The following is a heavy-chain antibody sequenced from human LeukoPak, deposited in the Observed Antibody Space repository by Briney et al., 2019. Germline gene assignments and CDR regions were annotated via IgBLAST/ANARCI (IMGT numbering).Heavy chain of an antibody. Sequence: GGSLRLSCAASGFTFSNYEMNWVRQAPGKGLEWVSYISSGGSIIYYADSVKGRFTISRDNAKNSLYLQMNSLRAEDTAVYYCARGLGSSGYYYLFDYWGQGALVTVYS. J-gene: IGHJ4*02. CDR3: ARGLGSSGYYYLFDY. V-gene: IGHV3-48*03. CDR2: ISSGGSII. D-gene: IGHD3-22*01. CDR1: GFTFSNYE.